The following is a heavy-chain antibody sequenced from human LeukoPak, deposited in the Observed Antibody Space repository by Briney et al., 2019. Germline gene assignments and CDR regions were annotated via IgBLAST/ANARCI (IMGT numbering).Heavy chain of an antibody. J-gene: IGHJ4*02. Sequence: PREALKISCKGSGYSFTSYWIGWVRQMPGKGLEWMGIIYPGDSDTRYSPSLQAQVTISADKSHSTAYLQWSSLKASDSAMYYCARRRAGMVATFDYWGQGTLVTVSS. CDR2: IYPGDSDT. CDR3: ARRRAGMVATFDY. CDR1: GYSFTSYW. D-gene: IGHD5-12*01. V-gene: IGHV5-51*01.